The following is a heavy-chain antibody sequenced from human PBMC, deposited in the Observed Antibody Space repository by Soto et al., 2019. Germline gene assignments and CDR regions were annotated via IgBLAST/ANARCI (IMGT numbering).Heavy chain of an antibody. J-gene: IGHJ4*02. D-gene: IGHD1-7*01. CDR2: IIPIFGTA. CDR3: ARDQGTGPYNWNYDGAYTSNYYFDY. CDR1: GGTFSSYA. Sequence: ASVKVSCKASGGTFSSYAISWVRQAPGQGLEWMGGIIPIFGTANYAQKFQGRVTITADESTSTAYMELSSLRSEDTAVYYCARDQGTGPYNWNYDGAYTSNYYFDYWGQGTLVTVSS. V-gene: IGHV1-69*13.